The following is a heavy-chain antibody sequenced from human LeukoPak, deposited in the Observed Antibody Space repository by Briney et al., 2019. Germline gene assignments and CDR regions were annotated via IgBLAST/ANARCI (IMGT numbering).Heavy chain of an antibody. D-gene: IGHD6-19*01. V-gene: IGHV3-23*01. Sequence: PGGSLRLSCGASGFTFRSYAMSWVRQAPGKGLEWVSAISGSGGSTYSADSVKGRFTISRDNSKNTLYLQINSLRAEDTAVYYCAKEVADLTLAVSHRDYFDYWGQGTLVTVSS. CDR2: ISGSGGST. CDR3: AKEVADLTLAVSHRDYFDY. CDR1: GFTFRSYA. J-gene: IGHJ4*02.